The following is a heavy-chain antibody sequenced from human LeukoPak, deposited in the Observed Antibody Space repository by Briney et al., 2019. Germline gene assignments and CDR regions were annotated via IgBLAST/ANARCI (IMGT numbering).Heavy chain of an antibody. CDR1: GFTFSSYA. D-gene: IGHD2-2*01. CDR2: ISGSGGST. J-gene: IGHJ4*02. Sequence: GGSLRLSCAASGFTFSSYAMSWVRQAPGKGLEWVSAISGSGGSTYYADSVKGRFTISRDNSKHILSLQMDSLRGEDTAIYYCAKRSVLGGPSFFDYWGQGTLVTVSS. V-gene: IGHV3-23*01. CDR3: AKRSVLGGPSFFDY.